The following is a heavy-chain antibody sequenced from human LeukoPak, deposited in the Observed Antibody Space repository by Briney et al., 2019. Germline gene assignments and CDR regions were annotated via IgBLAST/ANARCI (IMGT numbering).Heavy chain of an antibody. J-gene: IGHJ3*02. V-gene: IGHV1-18*01. CDR3: ARPDYGGNRGAFDI. CDR1: GYKFNTYG. Sequence: ASVKVSCKASGYKFNTYGISWVRQAPGQGLEWMGWISAYNGKTDYAQKFQGRVTMTTDISTSTAYMELRSLRSDDTAVYYCARPDYGGNRGAFDIWGQGTMVTVSS. CDR2: ISAYNGKT. D-gene: IGHD4-23*01.